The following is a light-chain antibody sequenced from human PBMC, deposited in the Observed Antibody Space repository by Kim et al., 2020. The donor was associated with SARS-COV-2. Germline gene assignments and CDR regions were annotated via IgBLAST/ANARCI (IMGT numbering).Light chain of an antibody. CDR2: DVS. Sequence: GQSITISCTGTSRDVGGYNYVSWYQQHPGKAPKLMIYDVSNRPSGVSNRFSGSKSGNTASLTISGLQAEDESDYYCSSFTKTATLVFGTGTKVTVL. CDR3: SSFTKTATLV. J-gene: IGLJ1*01. V-gene: IGLV2-14*03. CDR1: SRDVGGYNY.